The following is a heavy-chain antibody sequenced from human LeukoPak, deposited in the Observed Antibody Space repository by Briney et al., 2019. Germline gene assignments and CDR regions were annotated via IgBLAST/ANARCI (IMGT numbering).Heavy chain of an antibody. CDR1: GFTFSTYE. CDR2: ISNDGRNK. V-gene: IGHV3-30*01. Sequence: PGGSLRLSCAAAGFTFSTYEMHWVRQAPGKGLEWVAVISNDGRNKDYADSVKRRLTIYRDNSKNTLYVQMNSLRAEDTAVYYCAGDRHCSSISCYNAFDIWGQGTMVTVSS. D-gene: IGHD2-2*01. J-gene: IGHJ3*02. CDR3: AGDRHCSSISCYNAFDI.